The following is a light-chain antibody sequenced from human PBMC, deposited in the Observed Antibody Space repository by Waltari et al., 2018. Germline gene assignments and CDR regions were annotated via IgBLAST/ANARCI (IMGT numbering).Light chain of an antibody. CDR1: QGISSY. CDR3: QQLNSYPLS. V-gene: IGKV1-9*01. Sequence: IQLTQSPSSLSASVGDRVTITCRASQGISSYFAWYQHKPGKAPELLIYAASTLQSGVPSRFSGSGSGTDFTLNISSLQPDDFATYYCQQLNSYPLSFGPGTKVDVK. J-gene: IGKJ3*01. CDR2: AAS.